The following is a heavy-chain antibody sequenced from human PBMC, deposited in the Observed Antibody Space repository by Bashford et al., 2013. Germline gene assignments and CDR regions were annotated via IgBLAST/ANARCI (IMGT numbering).Heavy chain of an antibody. CDR2: IKNKANNYAT. V-gene: IGHV3-73*01. Sequence: WVRQMPGKGLEWVGRIKNKANNYATAYAASVKGRFTISRQDSQNTAYLQMSSLKNEDTAVYYCLRLPSYCGGGACYFDFWGPGSPGHRLL. D-gene: IGHD2-21*01. J-gene: IGHJ4*02. CDR3: LRLPSYCGGGACYFDF.